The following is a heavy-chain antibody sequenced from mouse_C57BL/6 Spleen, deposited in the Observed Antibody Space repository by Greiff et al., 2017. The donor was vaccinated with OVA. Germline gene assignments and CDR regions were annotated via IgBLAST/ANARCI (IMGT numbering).Heavy chain of an antibody. D-gene: IGHD1-1*01. CDR3: ARRGTTEGFAY. CDR1: GYTFTSYG. J-gene: IGHJ3*01. Sequence: LQESGAELARPGASVKLSCKASGYTFTSYGISWVKQRTGQGLEWIGEIYPRSGNTYYTEKFKGKATLTADKSSSTAYMELRSLTSEDSAVYFCARRGTTEGFAYWGQGTLVTVAA. V-gene: IGHV1-81*01. CDR2: IYPRSGNT.